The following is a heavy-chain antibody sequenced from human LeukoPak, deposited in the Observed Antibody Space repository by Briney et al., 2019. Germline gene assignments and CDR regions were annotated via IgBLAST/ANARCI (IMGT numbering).Heavy chain of an antibody. V-gene: IGHV1-2*02. CDR3: ARAKGSGSYYTWFDP. D-gene: IGHD3-10*01. CDR2: INPNSGGT. Sequence: ASVKVSCKASGYTFTSYGISWVRQAPGQGLEWMGWINPNSGGTNYAQKFQGRVTMTRDTSISTAYMELSRLRSDDTAVYYCARAKGSGSYYTWFDPWGQGTLVTVSS. J-gene: IGHJ5*02. CDR1: GYTFTSYG.